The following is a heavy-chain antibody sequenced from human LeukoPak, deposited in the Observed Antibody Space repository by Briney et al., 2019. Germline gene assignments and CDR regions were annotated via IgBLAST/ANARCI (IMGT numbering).Heavy chain of an antibody. D-gene: IGHD3-3*01. CDR3: ARADYDFWSGYQYYFDY. CDR2: INPSGGST. CDR1: GYTFTSYY. J-gene: IGHJ4*02. V-gene: IGHV1-46*01. Sequence: ASVKVSCKASGYTFTSYYMHWVRQAPGQGLEWMGIINPSGGSTSYAQKFQGRVTMTRDMSTSTVYMVLSSLRSEDTAVYYCARADYDFWSGYQYYFDYWGQGTLVTVSS.